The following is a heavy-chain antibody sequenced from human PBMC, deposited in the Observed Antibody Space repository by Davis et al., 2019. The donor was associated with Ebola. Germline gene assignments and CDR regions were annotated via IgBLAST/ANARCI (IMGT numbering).Heavy chain of an antibody. D-gene: IGHD6-13*01. CDR2: IYHSGST. Sequence: MPSETLSLTCTVSGYSISSGYYWGWIRQPPGKGLEWIGSIYHSGSTYYNPSLKSRVTISVDTSKNQFSLKLSSVTAADTAVYYCARPIAAAGWVFDYWGQGTLVTVSS. CDR1: GYSISSGYY. CDR3: ARPIAAAGWVFDY. V-gene: IGHV4-38-2*02. J-gene: IGHJ4*02.